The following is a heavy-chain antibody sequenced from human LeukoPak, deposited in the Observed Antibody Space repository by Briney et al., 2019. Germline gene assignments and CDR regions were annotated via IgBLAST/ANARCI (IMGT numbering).Heavy chain of an antibody. J-gene: IGHJ4*02. CDR1: GFTFSAHS. Sequence: GGSLRLSCAASGFTFSAHSMNWVRQAPGKELEWVASISSRSSYIYYGGSVKGRFTVSRDNARNSVYLQMNSLRVEDTAVYYCVRRAVSGEEALDFDYWGQGTLVTVSS. D-gene: IGHD6-19*01. CDR2: ISSRSSYI. V-gene: IGHV3-21*01. CDR3: VRRAVSGEEALDFDY.